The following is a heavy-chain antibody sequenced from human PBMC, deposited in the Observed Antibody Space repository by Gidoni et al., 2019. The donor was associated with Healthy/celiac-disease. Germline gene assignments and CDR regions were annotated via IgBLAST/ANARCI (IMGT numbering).Heavy chain of an antibody. D-gene: IGHD2-21*01. CDR1: GGSIRSSSYY. CDR3: AKHIGNGIENNWFDP. V-gene: IGHV4-39*01. J-gene: IGHJ5*02. Sequence: QLPLQESGPGLVKPSETLSLTSPVSGGSIRSSSYYWGWIRRPPGKGVEWIGRIYYSGSTYYNTYLKSRVNIDVDTSKNKCSLKLSSVTAGDTAVYYCAKHIGNGIENNWFDPWGQGTLVTVSS. CDR2: IYYSGST.